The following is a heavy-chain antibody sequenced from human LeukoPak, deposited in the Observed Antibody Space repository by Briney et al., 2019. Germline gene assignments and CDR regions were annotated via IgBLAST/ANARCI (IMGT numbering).Heavy chain of an antibody. D-gene: IGHD3-10*01. J-gene: IGHJ3*02. CDR2: TYPGDSDT. V-gene: IGHV5-51*01. CDR3: ARHLGEADAFDI. CDR1: GYTFTMYW. Sequence: KSGESLQISCKGSGYTFTMYWIGWVRQVPGKGLEWMGTTYPGDSDTIYSPSFQGQVTISADNSISTAFLQWTSLKASDTAIYYCARHLGEADAFDIWGHGTVVTVSS.